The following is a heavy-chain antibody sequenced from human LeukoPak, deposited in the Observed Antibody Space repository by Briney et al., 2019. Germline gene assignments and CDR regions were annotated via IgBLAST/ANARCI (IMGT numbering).Heavy chain of an antibody. Sequence: GGSLRLSCAASGFTFSSYWMHWVRQAPGKGLVWVSRINSDGSSTSYADSVKGRFTISRDNSKNTVYLQMNSLRIEDTAVYYCSRESVGLAGTRWFDPWGQGTLVTVSS. V-gene: IGHV3-74*01. J-gene: IGHJ5*02. CDR2: INSDGSST. CDR3: SRESVGLAGTRWFDP. D-gene: IGHD6-19*01. CDR1: GFTFSSYW.